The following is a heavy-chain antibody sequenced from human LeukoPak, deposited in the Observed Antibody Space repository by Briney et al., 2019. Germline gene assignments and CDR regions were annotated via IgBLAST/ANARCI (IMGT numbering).Heavy chain of an antibody. J-gene: IGHJ1*01. Sequence: GGSLRLSCATSGFIFSSYGMHWVRQAPGKGLEWVAFIRYDGSDKFYADSVKGRFTISRDNSKNTLYLQMNSLRAEDTAVYYCAKSHYGYAVYFQHWGQGTLVTVSS. V-gene: IGHV3-30*02. D-gene: IGHD2-2*01. CDR1: GFIFSSYG. CDR3: AKSHYGYAVYFQH. CDR2: IRYDGSDK.